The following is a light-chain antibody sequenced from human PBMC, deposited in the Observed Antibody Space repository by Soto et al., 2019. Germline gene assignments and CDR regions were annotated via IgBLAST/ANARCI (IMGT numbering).Light chain of an antibody. Sequence: IALTQPPRTHSLSPGERATLSCRASQSVSNYLAWYQQKPGQAPRLLIYSTSTRATGVPDRFSGSGSGTDFTLTISRLEPEDFAVYYCQQFSSYPLTFGGGAKVDIK. V-gene: IGKV3-20*01. CDR3: QQFSSYPLT. J-gene: IGKJ4*01. CDR2: STS. CDR1: QSVSNY.